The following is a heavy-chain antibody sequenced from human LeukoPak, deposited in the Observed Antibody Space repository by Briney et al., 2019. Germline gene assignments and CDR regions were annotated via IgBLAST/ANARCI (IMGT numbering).Heavy chain of an antibody. CDR1: GFTFSSHS. J-gene: IGHJ4*02. V-gene: IGHV3-48*01. D-gene: IGHD3-22*01. CDR3: ARVPYYDSSGPSLDDY. CDR2: ISSSSSTI. Sequence: GGSLRLSCAASGFTFSSHSMNWVRQAPGKGLEWVSYISSSSSTIYYADSVKGRFTISRDNAKNSLYLQMNSLRAEDTAVYYCARVPYYDSSGPSLDDYWGQVTLVTVSS.